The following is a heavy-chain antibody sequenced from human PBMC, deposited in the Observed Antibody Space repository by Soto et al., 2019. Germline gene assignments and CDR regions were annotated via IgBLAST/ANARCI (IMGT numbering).Heavy chain of an antibody. J-gene: IGHJ4*02. Sequence: EVQLLESGGGLVQPGGSLTLSCAASGFTFSSYGMTRVRQAPGKGLEWVSFSSAAGAGRYYADSVNGRFTISRDNSKNTPYLQMSSRRADDTAVYYCANDRRAGGNYGLYSDFWGQGALVIVSS. D-gene: IGHD1-7*01. CDR2: SSAAGAGR. CDR1: GFTFSSYG. V-gene: IGHV3-23*01. CDR3: ANDRRAGGNYGLYSDF.